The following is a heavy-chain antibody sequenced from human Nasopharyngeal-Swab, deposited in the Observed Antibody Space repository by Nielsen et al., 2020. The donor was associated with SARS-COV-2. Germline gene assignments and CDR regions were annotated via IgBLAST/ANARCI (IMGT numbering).Heavy chain of an antibody. CDR3: TTDFYFDY. J-gene: IGHJ4*02. CDR1: GFVFSGSA. Sequence: GESLKISCAASGFVFSGSAIHWVRQASGRGLGWVGRIGDKAHNYATTYAASVKGRFTISRDDTKNTAFLQMDSLKTEDTALYYCTTDFYFDYWGQGTLVTVSS. V-gene: IGHV3-73*01. CDR2: IGDKAHNYAT.